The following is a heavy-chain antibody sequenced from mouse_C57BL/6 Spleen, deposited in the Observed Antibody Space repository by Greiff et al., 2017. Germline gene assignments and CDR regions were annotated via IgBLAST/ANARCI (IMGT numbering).Heavy chain of an antibody. J-gene: IGHJ4*01. V-gene: IGHV1-52*01. CDR1: GYTFTSYW. CDR2: IDPSDSET. Sequence: QVQLKQPGAELVRPGSSVKLSCKASGYTFTSYWMHWVKQRPIQGLEWIGNIDPSDSETHYNQKFKDKATLTVDKSSSTAYMQLSSLTSEDSAVYYWARGGNAMDYWGQGTSVTVSS. CDR3: ARGGNAMDY.